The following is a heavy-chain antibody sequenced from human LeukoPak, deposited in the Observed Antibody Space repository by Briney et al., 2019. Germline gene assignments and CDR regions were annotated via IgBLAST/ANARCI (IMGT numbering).Heavy chain of an antibody. V-gene: IGHV3-11*01. CDR3: ARDIKFFPYYYGMDV. CDR1: GFTFSDYY. D-gene: IGHD1-14*01. J-gene: IGHJ6*02. Sequence: GGSLRLSCAASGFTFSDYYMSWIRQAPGKGLEWVSYISSSGSTIYYADSVKGRFTISRDNAKNSLYLQMNSLRAEDTAVYYCARDIKFFPYYYGMDVWGQGTTVIVSS. CDR2: ISSSGSTI.